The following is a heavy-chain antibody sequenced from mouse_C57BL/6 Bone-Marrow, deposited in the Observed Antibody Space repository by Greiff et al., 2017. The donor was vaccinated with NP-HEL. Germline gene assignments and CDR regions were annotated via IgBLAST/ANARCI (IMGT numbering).Heavy chain of an antibody. CDR3: AREDYYGSSPWFAY. CDR2: INPSSGYT. V-gene: IGHV1-4*01. Sequence: QVQLQQSGAELARPGASVKMSCKASGYTFTSYTMHWVKQRPGPGLEWIGYINPSSGYTKYNQKFKDKATLTADKSSSTAYMQLSSLTSEDSAVYYCAREDYYGSSPWFAYWGQGTLVTVSA. D-gene: IGHD1-1*01. CDR1: GYTFTSYT. J-gene: IGHJ3*01.